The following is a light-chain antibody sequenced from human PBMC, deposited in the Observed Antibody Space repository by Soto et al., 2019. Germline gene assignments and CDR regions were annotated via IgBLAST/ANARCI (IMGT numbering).Light chain of an antibody. Sequence: QSALTQPPSASGSPGQSVTISCTGTSSDVGGYNYVSWFQQYPGKAPKVMIYEVSKRPSGVPDRFSGSKSGNTASLTVSGLQAEDVADYYCSSYAGSNNLVFGGGTHLTVL. CDR3: SSYAGSNNLV. CDR1: SSDVGGYNY. V-gene: IGLV2-8*01. CDR2: EVS. J-gene: IGLJ2*01.